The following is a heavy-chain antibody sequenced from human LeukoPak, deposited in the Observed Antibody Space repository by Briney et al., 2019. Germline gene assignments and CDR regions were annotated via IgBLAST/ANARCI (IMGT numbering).Heavy chain of an antibody. Sequence: GGSLRLSCAASGFTFSSYAMSWVRQAPGKGLECVSAISGSGGSTYYADPVKGRFTISRDNSKNTLYLQMNSLRAEDTAVYYCAAHEYYYYYGMDVWGQGTAVTVSS. J-gene: IGHJ6*02. CDR3: AAHEYYYYYGMDV. CDR1: GFTFSSYA. CDR2: ISGSGGST. V-gene: IGHV3-23*01.